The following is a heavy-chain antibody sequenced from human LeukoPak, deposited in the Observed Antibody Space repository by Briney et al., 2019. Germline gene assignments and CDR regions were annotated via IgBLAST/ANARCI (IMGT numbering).Heavy chain of an antibody. CDR1: GGSIRSGHHY. V-gene: IGHV4-39*07. J-gene: IGHJ4*02. Sequence: PSETLSLTCAVSGGSIRSGHHYWGWIRQTPGKGLEWIGEINHSGSTNYNPSLKSRVTISVDTSKNQFSLKLSSVTAADTAVYYCARVGQQLPPASAAPDYWGQGTLVTVSS. CDR3: ARVGQQLPPASAAPDY. CDR2: INHSGST. D-gene: IGHD6-13*01.